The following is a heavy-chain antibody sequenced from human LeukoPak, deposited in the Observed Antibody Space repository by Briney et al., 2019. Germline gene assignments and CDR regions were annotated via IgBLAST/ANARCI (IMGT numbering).Heavy chain of an antibody. J-gene: IGHJ4*02. Sequence: ASVKVSCKASGYTFTSYGISWVRQAPGQGLEWMGWISAYNGNTNYAQKLQGRVTMTTDTSTSTAYMELRSLRSDDTAVYYCAGDLPYYYDSSGYYYYFDYWGQGTLVTVSS. D-gene: IGHD3-22*01. CDR2: ISAYNGNT. CDR3: AGDLPYYYDSSGYYYYFDY. CDR1: GYTFTSYG. V-gene: IGHV1-18*01.